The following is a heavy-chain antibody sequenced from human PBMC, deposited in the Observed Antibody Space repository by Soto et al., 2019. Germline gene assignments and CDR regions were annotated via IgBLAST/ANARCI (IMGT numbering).Heavy chain of an antibody. Sequence: QVRLQEWGPGLVMPSQTLSLKCSVSGGSITTGGRYWSWIRQLPGKGLEWIGDIYYSGNTYYNASLKSRVTISVAAAKNQFSLKLSSVTAADTAVYYCAPALVFTGGDGFDIWGQGRLVTVSS. CDR2: IYYSGNT. V-gene: IGHV4-31*02. CDR3: APALVFTGGDGFDI. J-gene: IGHJ3*02. D-gene: IGHD1-1*01. CDR1: GGSITTGGRY.